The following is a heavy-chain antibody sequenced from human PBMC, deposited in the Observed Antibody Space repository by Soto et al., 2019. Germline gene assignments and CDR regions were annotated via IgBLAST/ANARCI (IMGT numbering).Heavy chain of an antibody. D-gene: IGHD6-19*01. V-gene: IGHV1-2*04. J-gene: IGHJ3*02. Sequence: ASVKVSCKASGYSFTGYYRQWVRQALGQGLEWMGWINPNSGGTNYAQKFQGWVTMTRDTSISTAYMELSRLRSDDTAVYYCATSKGSGWLDAFDIWGQGTMVTVSS. CDR3: ATSKGSGWLDAFDI. CDR2: INPNSGGT. CDR1: GYSFTGYY.